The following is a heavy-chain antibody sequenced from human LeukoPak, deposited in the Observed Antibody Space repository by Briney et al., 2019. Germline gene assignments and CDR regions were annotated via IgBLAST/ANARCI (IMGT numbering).Heavy chain of an antibody. Sequence: GGSLRLSCAASGFTFSSYAMSWVRQAPGKGLEWVPAISGSGGSTYYADSVKGRFTISRDNSKNTLYLQMNSLRAEDTAVYYCLFPYLAVAGLHWGQGTLVTVSS. J-gene: IGHJ4*02. V-gene: IGHV3-23*01. CDR3: LFPYLAVAGLH. D-gene: IGHD6-19*01. CDR1: GFTFSSYA. CDR2: ISGSGGST.